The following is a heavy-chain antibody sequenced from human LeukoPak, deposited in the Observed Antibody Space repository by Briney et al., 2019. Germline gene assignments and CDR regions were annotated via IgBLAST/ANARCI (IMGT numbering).Heavy chain of an antibody. Sequence: ASVKVSCKASGYTFTGYYMHWVRQAPGQGLEWMGWINPNSGGTNYAQKFQGRVTMTRDTSTSTAYMELRSLRSDDTAVYYCARVGTMVRGVIWGYFDYWGQGTLVTVSS. V-gene: IGHV1-2*02. J-gene: IGHJ4*02. CDR1: GYTFTGYY. CDR3: ARVGTMVRGVIWGYFDY. CDR2: INPNSGGT. D-gene: IGHD3-10*01.